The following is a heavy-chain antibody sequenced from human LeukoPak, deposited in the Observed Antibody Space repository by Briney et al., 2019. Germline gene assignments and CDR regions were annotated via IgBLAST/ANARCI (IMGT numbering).Heavy chain of an antibody. CDR2: IIPIFGTA. Sequence: SVKVSCKASGGTFSSYAISWVRQAPGQGLEWMGEIIPIFGTANYAQKFQGRVTITADESTSTAYMELSSLRSEDMAVYYCASDDSSGYYGSAMKSFDYWAQGTLVTVSS. CDR3: ASDDSSGYYGSAMKSFDY. J-gene: IGHJ4*02. D-gene: IGHD3-22*01. V-gene: IGHV1-69*01. CDR1: GGTFSSYA.